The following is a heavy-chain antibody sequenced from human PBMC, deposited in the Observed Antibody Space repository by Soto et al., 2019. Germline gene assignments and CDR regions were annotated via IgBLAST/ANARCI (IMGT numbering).Heavy chain of an antibody. CDR2: IDPRDSNT. J-gene: IGHJ4*02. D-gene: IGHD5-12*01. Sequence: ESLTISFKGSGFSFAPPYWIAWARQMPGKGLEWMGIIDPRDSNTMYSPSYQGHVTISVDNSITTTYLQCSSLKASDTAISYCTRRHNVGVATADDFDSWGQGTLVTVYS. CDR1: GFSFAPPYW. V-gene: IGHV5-51*01. CDR3: TRRHNVGVATADDFDS.